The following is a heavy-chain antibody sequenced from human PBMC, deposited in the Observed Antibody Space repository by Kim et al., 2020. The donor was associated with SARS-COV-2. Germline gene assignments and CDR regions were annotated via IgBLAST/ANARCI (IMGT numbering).Heavy chain of an antibody. CDR1: GYTFTTYD. CDR3: AIPGYYDILNY. D-gene: IGHD3-9*01. CDR2: MNPNSGNT. J-gene: IGHJ4*02. V-gene: IGHV1-8*01. Sequence: ASVKVSCKASGYTFTTYDVNWVRQATGQGLEWMGWMNPNSGNTNYAQKFQGRVTMTRDTSISTAYMELSSLRFEDTAVYYCAIPGYYDILNYWGQGTLVTVSS.